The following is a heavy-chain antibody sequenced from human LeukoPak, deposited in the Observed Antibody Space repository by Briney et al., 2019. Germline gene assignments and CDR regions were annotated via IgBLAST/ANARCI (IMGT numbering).Heavy chain of an antibody. CDR1: GYTFTSYD. Sequence: ASVKVSCKASGYTFTSYDINWVRQATGQGLEWMGWINPNSGGTNYAQKFQGRVTMTRDTSISTAYMELSRLRSDDTAVYYCASGYYYDSSGYPYAFDIWGQGTMVTVSS. CDR3: ASGYYYDSSGYPYAFDI. J-gene: IGHJ3*02. V-gene: IGHV1-2*02. CDR2: INPNSGGT. D-gene: IGHD3-22*01.